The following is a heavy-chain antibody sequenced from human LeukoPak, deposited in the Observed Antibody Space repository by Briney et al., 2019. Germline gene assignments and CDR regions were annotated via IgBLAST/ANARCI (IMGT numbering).Heavy chain of an antibody. J-gene: IGHJ4*02. D-gene: IGHD2-21*02. CDR3: ARLQLRYCGGDCRDY. CDR2: IYTSGST. CDR1: GGSISSYY. Sequence: SETLSLTCTVSGGSISSYYWSGIRQPAGKGLEWIGRIYTSGSTNYNPSLKSRVTMSVDTSKNQFSLKLSSVTAADTAVYYCARLQLRYCGGDCRDYWGQGTLVTVSS. V-gene: IGHV4-4*07.